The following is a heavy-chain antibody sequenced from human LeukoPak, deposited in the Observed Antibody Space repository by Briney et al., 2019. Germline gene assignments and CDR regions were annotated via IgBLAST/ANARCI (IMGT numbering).Heavy chain of an antibody. V-gene: IGHV4-61*02. CDR3: ARDFPDYGGNSFDY. CDR1: GGSVNSATDY. D-gene: IGHD4-23*01. J-gene: IGHJ4*02. CDR2: IHTSGIT. Sequence: SQTLSLTCTVSGGSVNSATDYWSWIRQPAGKGLEWIGRIHTSGITNYNPSLKSRATVSVDTSKNQFSLKLSSVTAADTAVYYCARDFPDYGGNSFDYWGQGILVTVSS.